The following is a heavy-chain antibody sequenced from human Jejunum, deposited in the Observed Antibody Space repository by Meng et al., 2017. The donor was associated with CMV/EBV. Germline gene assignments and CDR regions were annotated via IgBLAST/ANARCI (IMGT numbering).Heavy chain of an antibody. CDR2: VSSYTDNT. D-gene: IGHD1-26*01. CDR3: ARKQWEPDY. CDR1: GYDFSDYG. J-gene: IGHJ4*02. V-gene: IGHV1-18*01. Sequence: VSCQTSGYDFSDYGISWVRQAPGQGLEWIGWVSSYTDNTKYAPKFQGRVTMTADASTTTAHLELRSLRSDDTAVYYCARKQWEPDYWGQGTLVTVSS.